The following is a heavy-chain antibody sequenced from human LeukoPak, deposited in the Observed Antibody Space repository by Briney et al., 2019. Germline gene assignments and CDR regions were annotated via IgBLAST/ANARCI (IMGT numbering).Heavy chain of an antibody. CDR1: GGSISSGGYY. CDR2: IYHSGST. V-gene: IGHV4-30-2*01. J-gene: IGHJ5*02. CDR3: ARGLPYNWFDP. Sequence: SETLSLTCTVSGGSISSGGYYWSWIRQPPGKGLEWIGYIYHSGSTYYNPPLKSRVTISVDRSKNQFSLKLSSVTAADTAVYYCARGLPYNWFDPWGQGTLVTVSS.